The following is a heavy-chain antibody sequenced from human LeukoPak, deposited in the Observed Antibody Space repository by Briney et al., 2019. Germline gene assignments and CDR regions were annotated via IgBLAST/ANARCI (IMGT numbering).Heavy chain of an antibody. CDR3: ARAGLSGWYGFDY. V-gene: IGHV3-66*01. CDR2: IFSGGST. J-gene: IGHJ4*02. CDR1: GFTVNSNY. D-gene: IGHD6-19*01. Sequence: GGSLRLSCAASGFTVNSNYMSWVRQAPGKGLEWVSVIFSGGSTYYADSVKGRFTISRDNSKNTLYLQMNSLRAEDTAVYYCARAGLSGWYGFDYWGQGTLVTVSS.